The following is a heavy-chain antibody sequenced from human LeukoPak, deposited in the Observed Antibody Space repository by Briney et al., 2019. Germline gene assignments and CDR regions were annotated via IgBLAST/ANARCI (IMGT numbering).Heavy chain of an antibody. CDR2: IKQDGSEK. CDR1: GFTFSSFW. Sequence: GGSLRLSCAASGFTFSSFWMSWVRQAPGKGLAWVANIKQDGSEKYFVDSVKGRFTISRDNAKNSLYLQMSSLRAEDTAVYYCARGGSRHPRPEDYWGRGTLVTVSS. V-gene: IGHV3-7*03. J-gene: IGHJ4*02. D-gene: IGHD1-1*01. CDR3: ARGGSRHPRPEDY.